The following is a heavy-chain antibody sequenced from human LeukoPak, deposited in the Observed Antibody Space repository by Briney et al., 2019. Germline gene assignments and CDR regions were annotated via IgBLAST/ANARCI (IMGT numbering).Heavy chain of an antibody. CDR3: ARDGCTSTTCTSLGGFNG. CDR1: RSTFTAYW. Sequence: GGSVTLSCEGSRSTFTAYWMVWLPHAPGRGRVGGTNINQAGKERLFAVCVRGRFTISRDKARKSVFLQLASLRDDGTGVDFCARDGCTSTTCTSLGGFNGWAQGTLVTVSS. V-gene: IGHV3-7*01. D-gene: IGHD1-26*01. CDR2: INQAGKER. J-gene: IGHJ4*02.